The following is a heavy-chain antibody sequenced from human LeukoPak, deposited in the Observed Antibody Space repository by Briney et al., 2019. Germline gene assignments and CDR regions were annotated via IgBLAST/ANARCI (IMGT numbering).Heavy chain of an antibody. CDR1: GYTFTGYY. J-gene: IGHJ4*02. D-gene: IGHD3-10*01. Sequence: ASVKVSCKASGYTFTGYYMHWVRQAPGQGLEWMGWIKPNSGGTNYAQKFQGRVTMTRDTSISTAYMELSRLRSDDTAVYYCATAYGSGTDFYYWGQGTLVTVSS. CDR2: IKPNSGGT. V-gene: IGHV1-2*02. CDR3: ATAYGSGTDFYY.